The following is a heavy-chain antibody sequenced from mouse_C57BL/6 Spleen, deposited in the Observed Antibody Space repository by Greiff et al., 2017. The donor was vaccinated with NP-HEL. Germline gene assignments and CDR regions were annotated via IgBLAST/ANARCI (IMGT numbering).Heavy chain of an antibody. V-gene: IGHV2-6-1*01. CDR2: IWSDGST. J-gene: IGHJ4*01. CDR3: ARHVPIHYYGSSSYAMDY. D-gene: IGHD1-1*01. Sequence: QVQLKESGPGLVAPSQSLSITCTVSGFSLTSYGVHWVRQPPGKGLEWLVVIWSDGSTTYNSALKSRLSISKDNSKSQVFLKMNSLQTDDTAMYYCARHVPIHYYGSSSYAMDYWGQGTSVTVSS. CDR1: GFSLTSYG.